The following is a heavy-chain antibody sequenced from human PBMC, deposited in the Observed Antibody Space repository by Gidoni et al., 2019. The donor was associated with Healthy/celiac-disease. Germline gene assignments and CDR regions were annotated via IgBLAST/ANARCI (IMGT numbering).Heavy chain of an antibody. Sequence: QVQLVESGGGVVQHGRSRRLSRAAPGSTFSGYARHWVRQAPGKGLEWVAVISYDGINKYYADSVKGRFTISRDNSKNTLYLQMNSLRAEDTAVYYCARDKINQYYYYYYGMDVWGQGTTVTVSS. J-gene: IGHJ6*02. CDR2: ISYDGINK. CDR1: GSTFSGYA. V-gene: IGHV3-30*04. CDR3: ARDKINQYYYYYYGMDV.